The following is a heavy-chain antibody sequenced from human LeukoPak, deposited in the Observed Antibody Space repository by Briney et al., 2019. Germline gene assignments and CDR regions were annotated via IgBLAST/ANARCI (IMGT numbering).Heavy chain of an antibody. J-gene: IGHJ4*02. V-gene: IGHV2-5*02. CDR1: GFSLSTSGVG. Sequence: ESGPTLAKPTQTLTLTCTFSGFSLSTSGVGVGWIRQPPGKALEWLALIYWDDDKRYSPSLKSRLTITKDTSKNQVVLTMTNMDPVDTATYYCAHGGWLQYYFDYWGQGTLVTVSS. D-gene: IGHD5-24*01. CDR3: AHGGWLQYYFDY. CDR2: IYWDDDK.